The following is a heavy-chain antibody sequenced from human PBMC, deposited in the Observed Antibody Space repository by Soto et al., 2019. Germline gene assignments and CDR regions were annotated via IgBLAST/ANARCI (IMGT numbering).Heavy chain of an antibody. CDR2: MFYSGSP. CDR3: ARVRRYYYYAMDV. V-gene: IGHV4-30-4*01. J-gene: IGHJ6*02. Sequence: QVQLQESGPRLVKPSQTLSLTCTVSGGSISDSDYYWGWIRQPPGKGLEWIGYMFYSGSPYSNPSLKSRVTISVDTPKTQFSLKLTSVTAADTAVYYCARVRRYYYYAMDVWGQGTTVTVSS. CDR1: GGSISDSDYY.